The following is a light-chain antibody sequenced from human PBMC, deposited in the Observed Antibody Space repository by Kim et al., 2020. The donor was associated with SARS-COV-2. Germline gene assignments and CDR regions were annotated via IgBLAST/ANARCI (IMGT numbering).Light chain of an antibody. J-gene: IGKJ2*03. CDR1: QSVSSSY. Sequence: PGERATLSCRASQSVSSSYIAGYQQKPGQAPRLLIYGASNRAKGISDRFSGGGSGTDFALTISRLEPEDFAVYYCQHFGSSPPRYSFGQGTKLEI. CDR3: QHFGSSPPRYS. CDR2: GAS. V-gene: IGKV3-20*01.